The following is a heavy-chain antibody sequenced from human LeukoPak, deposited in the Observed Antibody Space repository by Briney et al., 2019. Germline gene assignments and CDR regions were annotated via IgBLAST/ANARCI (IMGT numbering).Heavy chain of an antibody. V-gene: IGHV4-59*01. CDR3: VGSPTYYDFWSGYLRGFDY. CDR1: GGSISSYY. CDR2: IYYSGST. Sequence: PSDTLSLTCTVSGGSISSYYWSWIRQPPGKGLEWIGYIYYSGSTNYNPSLKSRVTISVDTSKNQFSLKLSSVTAADTAVYYCVGSPTYYDFWSGYLRGFDYWGQGTLVTVSS. D-gene: IGHD3-3*01. J-gene: IGHJ4*02.